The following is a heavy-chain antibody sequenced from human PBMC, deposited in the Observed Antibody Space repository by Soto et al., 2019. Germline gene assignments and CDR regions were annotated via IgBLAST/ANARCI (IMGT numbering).Heavy chain of an antibody. CDR3: AKDGQYRTDGFDV. CDR2: LSRGGGTT. V-gene: IGHV3-23*01. Sequence: EAQLLESGGDWAQPGGSLRLSCAASGFTFSSHGMSWVRQAPGKGVEWIAGLSRGGGTTYYADSVKGRFTISRDNSKNTLDLIMNSLKVEDTALYYCAKDGQYRTDGFDVWGQGTMVTVSS. J-gene: IGHJ3*01. D-gene: IGHD6-6*01. CDR1: GFTFSSHG.